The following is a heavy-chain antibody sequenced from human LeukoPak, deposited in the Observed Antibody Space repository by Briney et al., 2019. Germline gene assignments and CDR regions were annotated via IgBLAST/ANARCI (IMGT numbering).Heavy chain of an antibody. CDR1: GYSFATYW. D-gene: IGHD5/OR15-5a*01. J-gene: IGHJ4*02. V-gene: IGHV5-51*01. CDR3: TRRMVSTEELDY. CDR2: IYPGDSDT. Sequence: GKSLKISCKASGYSFATYWIAWVRQMPGKGLEWMGIIYPGDSDTRYSPSFQGQVTISADKSISTAYLQWSSLKASDTAMYYCTRRMVSTEELDYWGQGTLVTVSS.